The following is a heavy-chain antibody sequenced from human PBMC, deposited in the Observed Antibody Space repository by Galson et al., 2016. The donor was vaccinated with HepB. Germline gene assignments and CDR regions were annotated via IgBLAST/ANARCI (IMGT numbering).Heavy chain of an antibody. CDR1: GFTFRNYW. CDR3: AKEIPPTYLKYDTTGYFNF. Sequence: SLRLSCAASGFTFRNYWMIWVRQAPGKGLEWVANIKEDGSDEYFVDSVKGRFTVSRDNARNSLHLQMNSLRADATAVYYRAKEIPPTYLKYDTTGYFNFWGQGTLVTVSS. D-gene: IGHD3-22*01. CDR2: IKEDGSDE. V-gene: IGHV3-7*03. J-gene: IGHJ4*02.